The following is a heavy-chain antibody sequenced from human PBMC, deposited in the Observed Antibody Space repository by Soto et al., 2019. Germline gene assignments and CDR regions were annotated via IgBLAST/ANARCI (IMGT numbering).Heavy chain of an antibody. CDR2: IYYSGST. D-gene: IGHD2-15*01. CDR3: ARVGYCSGGSCSPAPYDY. J-gene: IGHJ4*02. V-gene: IGHV4-39*01. CDR1: GGSISSSSYY. Sequence: QLQLQESGPGLVKPSETLSLTCTVSGGSISSSSYYWGWIRQPPGKGLEWIGSIYYSGSTYYNPSLMSRVTISVDTSKNQFSLKLSSVTAADTAVYYCARVGYCSGGSCSPAPYDYWGQGTLVTVSS.